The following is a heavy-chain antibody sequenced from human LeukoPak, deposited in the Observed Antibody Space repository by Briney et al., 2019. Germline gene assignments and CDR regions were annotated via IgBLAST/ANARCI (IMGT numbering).Heavy chain of an antibody. Sequence: ASVKVSCKASGYTFTNYYIHWMRQAPGQGLEWTGIINPSGGSNSNAQNFQGRVTMTRDTSTSTVYMEMSSLRYEDTAVYYCARVGDSSNSWFDPWGQGTLVTVSS. CDR2: INPSGGSN. D-gene: IGHD6-19*01. J-gene: IGHJ5*02. CDR3: ARVGDSSNSWFDP. V-gene: IGHV1-46*01. CDR1: GYTFTNYY.